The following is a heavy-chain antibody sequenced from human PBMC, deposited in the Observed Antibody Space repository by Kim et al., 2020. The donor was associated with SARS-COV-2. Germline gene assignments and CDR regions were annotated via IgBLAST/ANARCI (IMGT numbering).Heavy chain of an antibody. Sequence: GGSLRLSCAASGFTFSSYGMSWVRQAPGKGLEWVSTIRGSGGRKYYADSVKGRFTISRDNSKNTLYLQMNSLRAEDTAVYYCAKDPEAAPLHWFYPWGQVTLVTVSS. J-gene: IGHJ5*02. V-gene: IGHV3-23*01. D-gene: IGHD6-6*01. CDR3: AKDPEAAPLHWFYP. CDR2: IRGSGGRK. CDR1: GFTFSSYG.